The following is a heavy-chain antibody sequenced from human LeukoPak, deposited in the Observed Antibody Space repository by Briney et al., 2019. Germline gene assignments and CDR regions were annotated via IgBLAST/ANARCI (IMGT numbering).Heavy chain of an antibody. V-gene: IGHV4-39*01. J-gene: IGHJ5*02. D-gene: IGHD3-10*01. CDR2: IYYSGGT. CDR1: GGSISSSSYY. CDR3: ARDYYGSGSFPHWFDP. Sequence: PSETLSLTCTVSGGSISSSSYYWGWIRQPPGKGLEWIGSIYYSGGTYYNPSLKSRVTISVDTSKNQFSLKLSSVTAADTAVYYCARDYYGSGSFPHWFDPWGQGTLVTVSS.